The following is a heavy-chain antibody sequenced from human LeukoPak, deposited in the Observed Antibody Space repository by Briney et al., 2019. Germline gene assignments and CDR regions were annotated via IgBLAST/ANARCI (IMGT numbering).Heavy chain of an antibody. D-gene: IGHD3-16*02. V-gene: IGHV4-59*08. CDR2: IYVTGT. Sequence: SETLSLTCTVSGGSIGTYYWSWVRQSPGTGLEWIGYIYVTGTRYNPYLQSRVTISVDRSRNQFFLKMTSVTAADTAVYYCARHIGGGIEDMDVWGRGTKVTVPS. CDR3: ARHIGGGIEDMDV. CDR1: GGSIGTYY. J-gene: IGHJ6*03.